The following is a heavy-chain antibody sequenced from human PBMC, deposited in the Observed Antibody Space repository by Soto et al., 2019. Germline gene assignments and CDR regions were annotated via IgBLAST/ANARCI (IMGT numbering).Heavy chain of an antibody. CDR2: IYHSGST. J-gene: IGHJ4*02. D-gene: IGHD3-22*01. CDR3: ARDSYYYDSSGQFDY. V-gene: IGHV4-4*02. Sequence: PSETLSLTCAVSGGSISSSNWWSWVRQPPGKGLEWIGEIYHSGSTNYNPSLKSRVTISVDKSKNQFSLKLSSVTAADTAVYYCARDSYYYDSSGQFDYWGQGTLVTVSS. CDR1: GGSISSSNW.